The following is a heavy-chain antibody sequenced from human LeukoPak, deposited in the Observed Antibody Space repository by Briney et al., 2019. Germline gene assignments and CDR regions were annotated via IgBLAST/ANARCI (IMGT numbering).Heavy chain of an antibody. J-gene: IGHJ4*02. CDR1: GGSISSYC. Sequence: SETLSLTCTVSGGSISSYCWSWGRQPPGKGLEWIGYIYPSGSTAYNPSLRSRVTMSVDTSKNQLSMELRYLTAADTAMYYCATSYEAKTAPSDVWGQGTLVTVSS. CDR2: IYPSGST. CDR3: ATSYEAKTAPSDV. V-gene: IGHV4-4*09. D-gene: IGHD3-3*01.